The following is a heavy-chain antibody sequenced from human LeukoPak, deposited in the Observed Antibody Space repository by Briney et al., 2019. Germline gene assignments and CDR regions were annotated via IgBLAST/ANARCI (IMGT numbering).Heavy chain of an antibody. D-gene: IGHD5-18*01. V-gene: IGHV4-31*03. CDR3: ARDQGSYVDY. J-gene: IGHJ4*02. Sequence: SETLSLTCTVSGGSISSGGYYWSWIRQHPGKGLEWIGYIYYSGSTYYNPSLKSRVTISVDTSKNQFSLKLSSVTAAATAVYYCARDQGSYVDYWGQGTLVTVSS. CDR2: IYYSGST. CDR1: GGSISSGGYY.